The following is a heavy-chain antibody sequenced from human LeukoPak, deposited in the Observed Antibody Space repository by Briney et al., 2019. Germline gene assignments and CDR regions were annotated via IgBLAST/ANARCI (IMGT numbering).Heavy chain of an antibody. CDR3: AREPTTDYYYCMDV. J-gene: IGHJ6*03. Sequence: GGSLRLSCAASGFTFSDYYMSWVRQAPGKGLEWVSSISSSSSYIYYADSVKGRFTISRDNSKNTLYLQMNSLRAEDTAVYYCAREPTTDYYYCMDVWGKGTTVTVSS. D-gene: IGHD1-26*01. CDR1: GFTFSDYY. CDR2: ISSSSSYI. V-gene: IGHV3-21*01.